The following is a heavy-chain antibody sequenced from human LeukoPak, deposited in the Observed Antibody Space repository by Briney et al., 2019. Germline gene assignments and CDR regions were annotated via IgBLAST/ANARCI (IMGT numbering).Heavy chain of an antibody. V-gene: IGHV3-48*04. CDR1: GFTFSSYS. Sequence: GGSLRLSCAASGFTFSSYSMNWVRQAPGKGLEWVSYISSSSGTIYYADSVKGRFTISRDNAKNSLYLQMNSLRAEDTAVYYCARGKQLAKYYFDYWGQGTLVTVSS. D-gene: IGHD5-18*01. CDR3: ARGKQLAKYYFDY. CDR2: ISSSSGTI. J-gene: IGHJ4*02.